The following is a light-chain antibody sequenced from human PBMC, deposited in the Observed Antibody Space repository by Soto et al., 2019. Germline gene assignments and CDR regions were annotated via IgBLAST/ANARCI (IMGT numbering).Light chain of an antibody. J-gene: IGKJ1*01. CDR1: QSVKSN. CDR3: QQYNSYWT. V-gene: IGKV3-15*01. CDR2: GAS. Sequence: EILMTQSPATLSVSPGERATLSCRASQSVKSNLAWYQQKPGQAPRLLIYGASTRATGIPARFSGSGSGTEFTLTISSLQSEDFAVYYCQQYNSYWTFGQGTKVEIK.